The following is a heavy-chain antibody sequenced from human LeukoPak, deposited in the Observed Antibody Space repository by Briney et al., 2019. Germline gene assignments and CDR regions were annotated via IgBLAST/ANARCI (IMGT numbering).Heavy chain of an antibody. D-gene: IGHD4-23*01. CDR3: ARDLEHIQVVTGWFDP. CDR2: IYYSGST. CDR1: GGSISSSSYY. J-gene: IGHJ5*02. Sequence: PETLSLTCTVSGGSISSSSYYWGWIRQPPGKGLEWIGSIYYSGSTYYNPSLKSRVTISVDTSKNQFSLKLSSVTAADTAVYYCARDLEHIQVVTGWFDPWGQGTLVTVSS. V-gene: IGHV4-39*07.